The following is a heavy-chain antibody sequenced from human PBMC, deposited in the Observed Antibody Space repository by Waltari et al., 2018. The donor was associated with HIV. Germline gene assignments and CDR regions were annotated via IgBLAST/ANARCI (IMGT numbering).Heavy chain of an antibody. CDR2: INPNSGDK. J-gene: IGHJ5*02. V-gene: IGHV1-2*02. Sequence: QVQLVQSGAEVKKPGASVKVSCKAFEYIFIGYYIHWVRQAPGQGVEWMGLINPNSGDKIYQGNFQDGVTMTRDTSISTVYMEVRGLRSDDTACYFCARDKGWGEPVGAMDRWGQGTLVTVSS. D-gene: IGHD5-12*01. CDR3: ARDKGWGEPVGAMDR. CDR1: EYIFIGYY.